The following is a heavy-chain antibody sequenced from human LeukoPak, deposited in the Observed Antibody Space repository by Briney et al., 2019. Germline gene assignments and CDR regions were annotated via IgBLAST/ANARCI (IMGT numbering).Heavy chain of an antibody. Sequence: GESLKISCKGSGYSFTSYWIGWVRQMPGKGLEWMGIIYPGDSDTRYSPSFQGQVTISADKSISTAYLQWSSLKASDTAMYYCARLRNVPAAILGFDPWGQGTLATVSS. CDR1: GYSFTSYW. CDR3: ARLRNVPAAILGFDP. D-gene: IGHD2-2*02. J-gene: IGHJ5*02. CDR2: IYPGDSDT. V-gene: IGHV5-51*01.